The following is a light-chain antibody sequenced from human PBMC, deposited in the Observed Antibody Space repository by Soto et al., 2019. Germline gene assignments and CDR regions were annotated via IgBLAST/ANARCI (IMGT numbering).Light chain of an antibody. V-gene: IGKV3-20*01. CDR1: QSVSTSY. J-gene: IGKJ4*01. Sequence: EIVVTQSPGTLSLSPGERATLSCRASQSVSTSYLAWYQQQPGQAPRLLIYGASSRATGIPDRFSGSGSGADFTLPISRLEPEDFAVYYCQQYGSVPLTFGGGTKVEIK. CDR2: GAS. CDR3: QQYGSVPLT.